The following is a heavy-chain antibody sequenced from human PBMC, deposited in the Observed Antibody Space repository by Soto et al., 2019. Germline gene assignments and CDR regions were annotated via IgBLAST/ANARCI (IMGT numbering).Heavy chain of an antibody. Sequence: SETLSLTCAVYGGSFSGYYWSWIRQPPGKGLEWIGEINHSGSTNYNPSLKSRVTISVDTSKNQFSLKLRSLTAADTALYYCGRVVEGATRHTDPDSWGQGILVTVSS. CDR2: INHSGST. CDR3: GRVVEGATRHTDPDS. CDR1: GGSFSGYY. J-gene: IGHJ5*01. D-gene: IGHD2-21*01. V-gene: IGHV4-34*01.